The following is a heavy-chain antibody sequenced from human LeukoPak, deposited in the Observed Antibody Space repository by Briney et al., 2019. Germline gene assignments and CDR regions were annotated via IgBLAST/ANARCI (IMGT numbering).Heavy chain of an antibody. CDR2: ISNSDTTI. CDR3: ARRYGGYGDY. V-gene: IGHV3-48*03. D-gene: IGHD4-17*01. J-gene: IGHJ4*02. CDR1: GFAFSSYE. Sequence: GGSLRLSCAASGFAFSSYEMNWVRQAPGKGLQRVSYISNSDTTIFYADSVKGRFTISRDNAKNSLYLQMNSLRAEDTAVYYCARRYGGYGDYWGQGTLVTVSS.